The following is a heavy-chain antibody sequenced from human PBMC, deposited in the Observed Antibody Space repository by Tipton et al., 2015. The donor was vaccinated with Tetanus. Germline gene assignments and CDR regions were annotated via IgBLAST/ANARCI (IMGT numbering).Heavy chain of an antibody. J-gene: IGHJ4*02. CDR2: ISSTSRYI. CDR3: ATGITFDY. V-gene: IGHV3-21*01. Sequence: SLRLSCAASGFAFSNFWMNWVRQAPGKGLEWVSSISSTSRYIYYADSLKGRFTISRDNAKNSVHLLMESLRADDTAIYYCATGITFDYWGQGALVTASS. CDR1: GFAFSNFW. D-gene: IGHD3-10*01.